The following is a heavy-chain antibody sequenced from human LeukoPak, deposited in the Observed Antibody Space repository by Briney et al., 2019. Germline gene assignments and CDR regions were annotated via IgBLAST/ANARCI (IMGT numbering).Heavy chain of an antibody. J-gene: IGHJ3*02. V-gene: IGHV5-51*01. CDR1: GYSFTSYW. CDR2: IYSGDSDT. Sequence: GESLKISCKGSGYSFTSYWIGWVRQMPGKGLEWMGIIYSGDSDTTYSPSFQGQVTISADRSVSTVYLQWSSLKASDTAMYYCTRHLIPYSNLGAFDIWGQGTMVTVSS. CDR3: TRHLIPYSNLGAFDI. D-gene: IGHD4-11*01.